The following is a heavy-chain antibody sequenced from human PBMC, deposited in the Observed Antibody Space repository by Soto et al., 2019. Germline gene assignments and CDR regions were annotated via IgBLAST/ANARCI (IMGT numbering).Heavy chain of an antibody. CDR1: GYTFTAYG. CDR2: VSTNDDRT. J-gene: IGHJ4*02. V-gene: IGHV1-18*01. Sequence: QVQMVQSGPEVKMPGASVKVSCKTSGYTFTAYGLAWLRQAPGQRPEWMGWVSTNDDRTNYARKFQGRVTMTTYRSTTTTSMELMSLGTYDTAFYYCARELNTESSAYYSFAFWGQGTLVTVSS. D-gene: IGHD3-22*01. CDR3: ARELNTESSAYYSFAF.